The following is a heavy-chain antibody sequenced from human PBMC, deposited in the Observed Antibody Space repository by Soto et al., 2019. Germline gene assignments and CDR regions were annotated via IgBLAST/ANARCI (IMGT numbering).Heavy chain of an antibody. Sequence: PGGSLRLSCAASGFTFSAHWMTWVRQAPGKGLEWVASINEDGSKKYSVDSVKGRFTISRDSAKMYLQMDSLRGEDTAVYYCARVRRVAVPASFDYWGQGSLVTVSS. V-gene: IGHV3-7*01. CDR1: GFTFSAHW. CDR3: ARVRRVAVPASFDY. J-gene: IGHJ4*02. D-gene: IGHD6-19*01. CDR2: INEDGSKK.